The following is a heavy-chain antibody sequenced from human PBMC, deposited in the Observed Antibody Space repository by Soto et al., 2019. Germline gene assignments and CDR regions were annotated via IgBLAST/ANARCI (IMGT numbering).Heavy chain of an antibody. V-gene: IGHV4-59*08. CDR3: ARRSSSWWAPFDP. D-gene: IGHD6-13*01. J-gene: IGHJ5*02. CDR1: GGSIISYY. Sequence: PADTLSLTCTGSGGSIISYYWSLIRQPPGKGLEWIGYIYYSGSTNYNPSLKSRVTISVDTSKNQFSLKLSSVTAADTAVYYCARRSSSWWAPFDPWGQGTLVTVSS. CDR2: IYYSGST.